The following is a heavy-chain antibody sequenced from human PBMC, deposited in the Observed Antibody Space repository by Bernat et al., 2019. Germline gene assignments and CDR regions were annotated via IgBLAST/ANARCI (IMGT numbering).Heavy chain of an antibody. CDR3: AREGAGFGEFDDAFDI. V-gene: IGHV4-34*01. CDR2: INHSGST. Sequence: QVQLQQWGAGLLKPSETLSLTCAVYGGSFSGYYWSWIRQPPGKGREWTGEINHSGSTNYNPSIKIRVTISVDTSKNHFSLKLISVTAADTAVYYCAREGAGFGEFDDAFDIWGQGTMVTVSS. J-gene: IGHJ3*02. D-gene: IGHD3-10*01. CDR1: GGSFSGYY.